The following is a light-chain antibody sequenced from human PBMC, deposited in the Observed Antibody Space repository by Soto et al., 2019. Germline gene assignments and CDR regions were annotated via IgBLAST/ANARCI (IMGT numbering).Light chain of an antibody. CDR3: CSFAGIYPYV. CDR1: SSDVGGYNY. CDR2: DVT. V-gene: IGLV2-11*01. J-gene: IGLJ1*01. Sequence: QSALTQPRSVSGSPGRSVTISCTGTSSDVGGYNYVSWYQQHPGKAPKLMIYDVTKRPSGVPDRFSGSKSGNTASLTISGLQAEDDGDYYCCSFAGIYPYVFGTGTKLTVL.